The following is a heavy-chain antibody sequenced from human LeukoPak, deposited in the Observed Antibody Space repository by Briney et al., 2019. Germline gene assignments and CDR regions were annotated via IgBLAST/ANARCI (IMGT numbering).Heavy chain of an antibody. CDR2: ISAGGDTT. Sequence: PGGSLRLSCAASGFTFSSYAMSWVRQAPGEGLEWVSGISAGGDTTYTADSVRGRFTISRDNSNNTLYPQMNTLTAEDTAVYYCAAISYSGTWPVGYWGQGILVTVTA. CDR3: AAISYSGTWPVGY. V-gene: IGHV3-23*01. D-gene: IGHD6-25*01. J-gene: IGHJ4*02. CDR1: GFTFSSYA.